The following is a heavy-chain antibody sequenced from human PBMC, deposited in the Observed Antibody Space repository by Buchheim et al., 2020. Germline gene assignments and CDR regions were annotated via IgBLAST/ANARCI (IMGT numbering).Heavy chain of an antibody. Sequence: QVQLVESGGGLVKPGGSLRLSCAASGFTFSDYYMSWIRQAPGKGLEWVSYISSSGSTIYYADSVKGRFTISRDNAKNSLYLQMNSLRAEDTAVYYCARDSQMSKDVVLKWFYYGMDVWGQGTT. V-gene: IGHV3-11*01. D-gene: IGHD2-8*01. CDR1: GFTFSDYY. CDR2: ISSSGSTI. CDR3: ARDSQMSKDVVLKWFYYGMDV. J-gene: IGHJ6*02.